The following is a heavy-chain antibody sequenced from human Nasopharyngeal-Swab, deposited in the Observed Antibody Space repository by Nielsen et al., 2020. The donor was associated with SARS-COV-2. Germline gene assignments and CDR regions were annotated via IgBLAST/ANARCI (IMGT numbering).Heavy chain of an antibody. CDR2: INSDGSRT. Sequence: GESLKISCAVSGFTFSNSWVHWVRQAPGKGLVWVSRINSDGSRTGYADSVKDRFTISIDNAKNTLYLQMNSLSAEDTAVYYCARDFDKTGDWGQGTLVTVSS. CDR1: GFTFSNSW. CDR3: ARDFDKTGD. D-gene: IGHD7-27*01. J-gene: IGHJ4*01. V-gene: IGHV3-74*01.